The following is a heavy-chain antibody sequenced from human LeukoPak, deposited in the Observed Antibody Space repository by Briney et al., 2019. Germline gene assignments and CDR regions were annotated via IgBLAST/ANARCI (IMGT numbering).Heavy chain of an antibody. D-gene: IGHD3-22*01. V-gene: IGHV4-61*01. J-gene: IGHJ4*02. Sequence: SETPSLTCTVSGGSISSSSYYWSWIRQPPGKGLEWIGNIYDSGSTNYNPSLKSRVTISVDTSKNQCSLKLSSVTAADTAVYYCARQSISGSSLSYFDYWGQGTLVNVSS. CDR2: IYDSGST. CDR3: ARQSISGSSLSYFDY. CDR1: GGSISSSSYY.